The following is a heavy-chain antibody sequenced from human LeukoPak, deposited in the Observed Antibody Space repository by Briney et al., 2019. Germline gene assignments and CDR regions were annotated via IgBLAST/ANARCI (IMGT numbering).Heavy chain of an antibody. Sequence: GGSLRLSCVAPGFTVSSNYMRWVRQAPGKGLEWVLSIYNAGNPYYANSVKGRFPISRDNSTNIIYLQMNSMRTEDTAVYFCARWGGGSYLYFDYWGQGTLVTVSS. J-gene: IGHJ4*02. CDR1: GFTVSSNY. CDR3: ARWGGGSYLYFDY. CDR2: IYNAGNP. D-gene: IGHD1-26*01. V-gene: IGHV3-66*02.